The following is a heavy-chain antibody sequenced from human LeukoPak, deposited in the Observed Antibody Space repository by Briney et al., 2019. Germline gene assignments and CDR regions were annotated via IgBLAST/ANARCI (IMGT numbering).Heavy chain of an antibody. CDR2: ISTSSSYI. V-gene: IGHV3-21*01. CDR1: GGTFSSYS. CDR3: AREVLRYSPHPQNPFDY. Sequence: PGGSLRLSCAASGGTFSSYSMNWVRQAPGRGLEWVSSISTSSSYIYYADSVKGRFTISRDNAKNSLYLQMNSLRAEDTAVYYCAREVLRYSPHPQNPFDYWGQGTLVTVSS. J-gene: IGHJ4*02. D-gene: IGHD3-9*01.